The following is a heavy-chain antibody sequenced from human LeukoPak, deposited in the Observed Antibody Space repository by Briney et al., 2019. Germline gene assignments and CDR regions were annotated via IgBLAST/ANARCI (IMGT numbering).Heavy chain of an antibody. CDR3: ARDRGPDCSGGSCWDY. J-gene: IGHJ4*02. D-gene: IGHD2-15*01. CDR1: GGSISSYY. CDR2: IYYSGST. V-gene: IGHV4-59*01. Sequence: SETLSLTCTVSGGSISSYYWSWIRQPPGKGLEWIGFIYYSGSTNYNASLKSRVTISVDTSKNQFSLKLTSVTAADTAVYYCARDRGPDCSGGSCWDYWGQGTLVTVSS.